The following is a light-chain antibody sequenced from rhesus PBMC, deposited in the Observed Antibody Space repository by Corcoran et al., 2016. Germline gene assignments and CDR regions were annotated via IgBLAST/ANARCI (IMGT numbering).Light chain of an antibody. CDR3: RQYSNWPLT. Sequence: EIVMTQSPATLSLSSGERATLSCRASQSVSRSLAWYQQKPGQAPRLLIYGASSRATGNPARFSARGSVTEFTLTINSLKPEDFAIYYCRQYSNWPLTFGGGTKVEIK. CDR1: QSVSRS. J-gene: IGKJ4*01. V-gene: IGKV3-42*03. CDR2: GAS.